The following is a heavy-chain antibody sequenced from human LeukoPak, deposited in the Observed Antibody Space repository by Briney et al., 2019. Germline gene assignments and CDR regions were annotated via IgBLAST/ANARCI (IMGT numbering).Heavy chain of an antibody. D-gene: IGHD3-16*01. V-gene: IGHV3-21*01. CDR1: GFTFSSYS. J-gene: IGHJ6*02. CDR2: INSSSSYI. Sequence: PGGSLRLSCAASGFTFSSYSMNCGRHDPGKRLEWVSSINSSSSYIYYADSVKGRFTSCRDNAKNSLYLQMNSLRAEDTAVYYCAREGEGLAGLYYYYGMDVWGQGTTVTVSS. CDR3: AREGEGLAGLYYYYGMDV.